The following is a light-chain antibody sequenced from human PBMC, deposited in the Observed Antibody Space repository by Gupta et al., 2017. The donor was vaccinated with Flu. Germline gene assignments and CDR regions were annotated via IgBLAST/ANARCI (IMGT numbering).Light chain of an antibody. J-gene: IGKJ5*01. CDR2: AAS. CDR3: QQSDSSLPFT. CDR1: QSISNY. Sequence: SSLSASVGDRVTITCRASQSISNYLTWYQQKPGKAPELLIYAASSWQSGVPSRFSGSGSGTDFTLTISSRQPEDFATYYCQQSDSSLPFTFGQGTRLEIK. V-gene: IGKV1-39*01.